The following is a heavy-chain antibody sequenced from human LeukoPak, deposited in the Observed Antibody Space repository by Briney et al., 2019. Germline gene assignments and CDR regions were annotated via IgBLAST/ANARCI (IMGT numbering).Heavy chain of an antibody. CDR1: GFTFSSYA. D-gene: IGHD7-27*01. CDR3: AKDRQGSQSSGEDY. V-gene: IGHV3-30*02. Sequence: GGSLRLSCAASGFTFSSYAMHWVRQAPGKGLEGVALIRYDGSNKYYADSVQGRFTISRDNSNNTLYLQMNSLRAEDTAVYYCAKDRQGSQSSGEDYWGQGTLVTVSS. J-gene: IGHJ4*02. CDR2: IRYDGSNK.